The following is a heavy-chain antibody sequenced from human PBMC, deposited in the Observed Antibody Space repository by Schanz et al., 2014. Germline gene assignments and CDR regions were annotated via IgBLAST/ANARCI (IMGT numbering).Heavy chain of an antibody. CDR2: ICVYTGNT. D-gene: IGHD3-9*01. CDR3: ARDAADFYEILAEEDY. Sequence: QVQLVQSGAEVKKPGASVRVSCKASGYTFTSYGISWVRQAPGQGLEWMGWICVYTGNTKYGQKVQGRVTMTTDTSTSTAYMELRSLRSDDTAVYYCARDAADFYEILAEEDYWGQGTLVTVSS. V-gene: IGHV1-18*01. CDR1: GYTFTSYG. J-gene: IGHJ4*02.